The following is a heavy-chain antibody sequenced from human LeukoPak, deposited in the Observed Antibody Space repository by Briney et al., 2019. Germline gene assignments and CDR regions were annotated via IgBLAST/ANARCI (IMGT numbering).Heavy chain of an antibody. CDR3: AKDRRYSYGPYYYYYGMDV. J-gene: IGHJ6*02. CDR2: ISYDGSNK. CDR1: GFTFSSYG. D-gene: IGHD5-18*01. Sequence: PGRSLRLSCAASGFTFSSYGMHWVRQAPGKGPEWVAVISYDGSNKYYADSVKGRFTISRDNSKNTLYLQMNSLRAEDTAVYYCAKDRRYSYGPYYYYYGMDVWGQGTTVTVSS. V-gene: IGHV3-30*18.